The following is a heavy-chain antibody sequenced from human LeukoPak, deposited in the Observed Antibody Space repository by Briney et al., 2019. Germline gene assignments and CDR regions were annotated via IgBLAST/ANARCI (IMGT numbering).Heavy chain of an antibody. CDR3: ARTPLMAAAGWGRDYYMDV. CDR1: GYTFTGYY. Sequence: GASVKVSCKASGYTFTGYYMHWVRQAPGQGLEWMGWINPNSGGTNYAQKFQGRVTMTRDTSISTAYMELSRLRSDDTAVYYCARTPLMAAAGWGRDYYMDVWGKGTTVTVSS. D-gene: IGHD6-13*01. V-gene: IGHV1-2*02. CDR2: INPNSGGT. J-gene: IGHJ6*03.